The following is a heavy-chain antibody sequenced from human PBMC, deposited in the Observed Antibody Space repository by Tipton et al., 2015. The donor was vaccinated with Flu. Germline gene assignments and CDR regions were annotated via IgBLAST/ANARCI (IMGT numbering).Heavy chain of an antibody. CDR3: VGGSHHYDIRASLASDV. CDR2: TNSDGRTR. CDR1: GFTFSGYW. D-gene: IGHD3-22*01. Sequence: SLRLSCAASGFTFSGYWMNWVRQGPGKGLVRVSRTNSDGRTRDYADSVKGRFTISRDNAKNTVYLQMDSLRAEDTAVYYCVGGSHHYDIRASLASDVWGQWTMVTVSA. J-gene: IGHJ3*01. V-gene: IGHV3-74*01.